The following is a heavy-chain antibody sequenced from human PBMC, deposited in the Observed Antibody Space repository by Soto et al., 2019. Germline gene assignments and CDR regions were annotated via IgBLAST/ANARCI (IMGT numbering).Heavy chain of an antibody. D-gene: IGHD3-3*02. V-gene: IGHV1-18*04. CDR2: ISEYNGNI. Sequence: QVQLVQSGAEARKPGASVKVSCKASGYALTSSGITWVRQAPGQGLEWMGWISEYNGNIDYAEKFQTRVALTTDTSTGTAFMELRDLRSDDTAVYYCARRSTDTAFWYFDLWGRGTLVTVSS. CDR1: GYALTSSG. CDR3: ARRSTDTAFWYFDL. J-gene: IGHJ2*01.